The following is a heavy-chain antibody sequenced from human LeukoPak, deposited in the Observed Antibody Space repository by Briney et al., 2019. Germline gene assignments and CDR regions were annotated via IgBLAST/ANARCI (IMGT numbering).Heavy chain of an antibody. D-gene: IGHD3-10*01. V-gene: IGHV4-59*08. CDR1: GGSISSYY. Sequence: PSETLSLTCTVSGGSISSYYWSWIRQPPGKGLEWIGYIYYSGSTNYNPSLKSRVTISVDTSKNQFSLKLSSVTAADTAVYYCAANYGSRENFDYWGQGTLVTVSS. CDR2: IYYSGST. CDR3: AANYGSRENFDY. J-gene: IGHJ4*02.